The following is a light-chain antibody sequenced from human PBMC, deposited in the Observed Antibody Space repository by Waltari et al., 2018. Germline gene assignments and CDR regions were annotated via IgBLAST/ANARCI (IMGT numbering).Light chain of an antibody. J-gene: IGLJ2*01. CDR1: HIGGYS. Sequence: SYVLTQPPSVSVAPGETSRITCGGDHIGGYSVHWYQQKPGQAPVLVLYYDNNRLSGIPERFSGSNFGNTATLTISRVEAGDEADYYCQVSDSTADLVVFGGGTKLTVL. V-gene: IGLV3-21*04. CDR3: QVSDSTADLVV. CDR2: YDN.